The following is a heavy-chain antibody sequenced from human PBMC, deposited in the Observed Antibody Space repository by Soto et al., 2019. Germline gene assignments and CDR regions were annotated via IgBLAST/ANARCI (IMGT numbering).Heavy chain of an antibody. CDR1: GFIFSAYA. D-gene: IGHD2-21*01. V-gene: IGHV3-33*01. Sequence: VHLVESGGGAVQAGRSLRVSCATSGFIFSAYAMHWVRQAPGKGLEWVAFINFDGSSKFYGDSVKGRFTVSRDNSKNTLFLQLNSLRGEDTAVYYCARCKQKVIHCAMDVWGQGATVTVTS. CDR2: INFDGSSK. CDR3: ARCKQKVIHCAMDV. J-gene: IGHJ6*02.